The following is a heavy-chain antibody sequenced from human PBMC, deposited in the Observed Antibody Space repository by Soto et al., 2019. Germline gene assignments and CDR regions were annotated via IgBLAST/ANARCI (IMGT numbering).Heavy chain of an antibody. CDR1: GFTFSSYA. V-gene: IGHV3-23*01. D-gene: IGHD3-22*01. CDR3: AKNFPDISGPRWFDP. J-gene: IGHJ5*02. Sequence: EVQVLESGGGLVQPGGSLRLSCAASGFTFSSYAMSWVRQAPGKGLEWVSAISGSGGSTYYADSVKGRFTISRDNSKNTLYLQMNSLRAEYTAVYYCAKNFPDISGPRWFDPWGQGTLVTVSS. CDR2: ISGSGGST.